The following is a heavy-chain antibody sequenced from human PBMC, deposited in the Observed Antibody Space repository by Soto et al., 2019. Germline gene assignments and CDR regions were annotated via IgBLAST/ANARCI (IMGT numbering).Heavy chain of an antibody. CDR2: IYHSGST. CDR3: ARTGTQYNWFDP. Sequence: SETLSLTCAVSGGSISSSNWWSWVRQPPGKGLEWIGEIYHSGSTNYNPSLKSRVTISVEKSKNQFSLKLSSVTAADTAVYYCARTGTQYNWFDPWGQGTRVTVYS. CDR1: GGSISSSNW. J-gene: IGHJ5*02. V-gene: IGHV4-4*02. D-gene: IGHD6-19*01.